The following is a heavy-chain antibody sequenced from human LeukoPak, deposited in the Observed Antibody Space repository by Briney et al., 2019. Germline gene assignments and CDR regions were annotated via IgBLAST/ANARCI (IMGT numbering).Heavy chain of an antibody. CDR3: ASDYGDYSSYYYGMDV. J-gene: IGHJ6*02. V-gene: IGHV3-21*01. CDR1: GFTFSSYS. D-gene: IGHD4-17*01. CDR2: ISSSSTYI. Sequence: GGSLRLSCAASGFTFSSYSMNWVRQAPGKGLKWVSSISSSSTYIFYADSVKGRFTISRDNAKNSLYLQMNSLRAEDTAVYYCASDYGDYSSYYYGMDVWGQGTTVTVSS.